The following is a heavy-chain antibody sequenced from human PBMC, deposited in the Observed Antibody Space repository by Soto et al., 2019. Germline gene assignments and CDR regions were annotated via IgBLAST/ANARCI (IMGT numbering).Heavy chain of an antibody. CDR1: GDSFSNYY. D-gene: IGHD2-2*01. J-gene: IGHJ5*02. Sequence: SETLSLTCTVSGDSFSNYYCNWVRKSAGKGLEWIGRIYPTGSTTYNPSLKSRLTMSVDTSKNQFSLRLTSMTAADTAVYYCATGRSEVVPGAMDTWGQGTLVTVPQ. V-gene: IGHV4-4*07. CDR3: ATGRSEVVPGAMDT. CDR2: IYPTGST.